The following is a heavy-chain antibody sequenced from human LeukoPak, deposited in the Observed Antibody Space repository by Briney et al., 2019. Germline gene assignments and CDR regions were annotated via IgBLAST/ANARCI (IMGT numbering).Heavy chain of an antibody. CDR3: ARGNGDLTY. D-gene: IGHD7-27*01. Sequence: SETLSLTCTVSGGSISSYYWSWIRQPPGKGLEWIGYIYYSGSTNYNPSLSGRVTISVDTSKKQFSMKLSSVTAADTAVYYCARGNGDLTYWGQGTLVTVSS. CDR1: GGSISSYY. J-gene: IGHJ4*02. V-gene: IGHV4-59*01. CDR2: IYYSGST.